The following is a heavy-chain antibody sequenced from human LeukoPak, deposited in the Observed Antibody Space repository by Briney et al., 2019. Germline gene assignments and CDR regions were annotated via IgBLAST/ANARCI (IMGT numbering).Heavy chain of an antibody. CDR1: GGSITSGNYY. CDR2: IYHSGST. Sequence: SQTLSLTCTVSGGSITSGNYYWSWIRQHPGKGLEWIGYIYHSGSTYYNPSLKSRVIMSVHTSRNQLSLRLSSVTAADTAMYYCAREYAGEGWDYGGNSGAAFDIWGQGTMVTVSS. D-gene: IGHD4-17*01. CDR3: AREYAGEGWDYGGNSGAAFDI. V-gene: IGHV4-31*03. J-gene: IGHJ3*02.